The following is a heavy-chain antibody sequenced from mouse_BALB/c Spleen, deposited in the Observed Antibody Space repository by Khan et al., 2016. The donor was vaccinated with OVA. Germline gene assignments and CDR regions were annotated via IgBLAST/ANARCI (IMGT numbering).Heavy chain of an antibody. V-gene: IGHV1S135*01. CDR1: GYSFTTYY. Sequence: EDGPELMKPGASVKISCKASGYSFTTYYIHWVLQSHGKSLDWIGYIDPFSGDTTYNQKFKGKATLTVDKSSSTAYIHLNNLTSEDSAVYYCTRHDYVAWFTCWGQGTLVTVSA. CDR3: TRHDYVAWFTC. CDR2: IDPFSGDT. J-gene: IGHJ3*01. D-gene: IGHD2-4*01.